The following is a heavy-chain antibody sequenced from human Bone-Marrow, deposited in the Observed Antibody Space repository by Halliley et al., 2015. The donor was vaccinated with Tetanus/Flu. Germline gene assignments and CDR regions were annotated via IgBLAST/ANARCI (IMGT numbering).Heavy chain of an antibody. Sequence: LQWVSVIYSGGSTYFPDSVRGRFTISTDSSKNPLYLQMNSLRADDTAVYYCARQVAPWYHFDYWGQGTLVTVSS. D-gene: IGHD6-13*01. CDR2: IYSGGST. CDR3: ARQVAPWYHFDY. J-gene: IGHJ4*02. V-gene: IGHV3-53*01.